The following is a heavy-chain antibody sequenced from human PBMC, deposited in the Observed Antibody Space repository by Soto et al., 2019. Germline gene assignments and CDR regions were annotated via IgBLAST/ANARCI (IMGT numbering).Heavy chain of an antibody. Sequence: SETLSLTCAVYGGSFSGYYWSWIRQPPGKGLEWIGEINHSGSTNYNPSLKSRVTISVDTSKNQFSLKLSSVTAADTAVYYCARKETGIVVVVAATPGPFDYWGQGTLVTVSS. CDR3: ARKETGIVVVVAATPGPFDY. CDR1: GGSFSGYY. CDR2: INHSGST. V-gene: IGHV4-34*01. J-gene: IGHJ4*02. D-gene: IGHD2-15*01.